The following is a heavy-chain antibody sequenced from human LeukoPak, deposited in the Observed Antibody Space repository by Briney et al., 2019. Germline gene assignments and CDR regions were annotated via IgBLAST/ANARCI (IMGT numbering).Heavy chain of an antibody. D-gene: IGHD2-2*01. Sequence: ASVRVSCKASGYSFSSYAIHWVRQAPGQRLEWMGWIDAGNGNTQYSQKFQGRVTITRDTSASTAYMELSSLRSEDTAVYYCARDRETAEYCSSTSCFLNWFDPWGQGTLVTVSS. V-gene: IGHV1-3*01. CDR2: IDAGNGNT. CDR3: ARDRETAEYCSSTSCFLNWFDP. J-gene: IGHJ5*02. CDR1: GYSFSSYA.